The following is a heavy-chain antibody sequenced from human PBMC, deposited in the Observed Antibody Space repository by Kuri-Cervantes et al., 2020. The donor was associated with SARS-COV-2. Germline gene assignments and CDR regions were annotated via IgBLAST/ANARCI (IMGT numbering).Heavy chain of an antibody. CDR1: GFTFSDYY. J-gene: IGHJ3*02. V-gene: IGHV3-11*04. CDR3: ARGLYSSSSVFVSDAFDI. Sequence: GGSLRLSCAASGFTFSDYYMSWIRQAPGKALEWVSSISGSGSYIYYADSVKGRFTISKESGENSLYLHMNSLRGDDTAVYYCARGLYSSSSVFVSDAFDIWGQGTMVTVSS. CDR2: ISGSGSYI. D-gene: IGHD6-6*01.